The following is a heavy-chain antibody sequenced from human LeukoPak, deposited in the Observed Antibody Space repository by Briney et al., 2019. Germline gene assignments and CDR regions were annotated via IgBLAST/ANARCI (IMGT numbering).Heavy chain of an antibody. CDR3: SDHYY. Sequence: PGGSLRLSCAASGFTFSNSWMSWVRQAPRKGLEWVGLIKSKTDGGTTDYAAPVKGRFTISRDDSKNTLYLQMNSLKTEDTAVYYCSDHYYWSQGALVTVSS. CDR2: IKSKTDGGTT. D-gene: IGHD1-14*01. V-gene: IGHV3-15*01. CDR1: GFTFSNSW. J-gene: IGHJ4*02.